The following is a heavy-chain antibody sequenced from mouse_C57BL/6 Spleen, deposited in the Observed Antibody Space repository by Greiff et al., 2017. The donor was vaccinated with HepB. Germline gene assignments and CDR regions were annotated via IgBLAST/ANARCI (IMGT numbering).Heavy chain of an antibody. CDR3: ASLIYYDYPWFAY. V-gene: IGHV5-4*01. CDR1: GFTFSSYA. D-gene: IGHD2-4*01. CDR2: ISDGGSYT. Sequence: VQLQQSGGGLVKPGGSLKLSCAASGFTFSSYAMSWVRQTPEKRLEWVATISDGGSYTYYPDNVKGRFTISRDNAKNNLYLQMSHLKSEDTAMYYCASLIYYDYPWFAYWGQGTLVTVSA. J-gene: IGHJ3*01.